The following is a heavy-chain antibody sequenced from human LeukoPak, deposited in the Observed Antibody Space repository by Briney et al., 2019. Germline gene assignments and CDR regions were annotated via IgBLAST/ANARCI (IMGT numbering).Heavy chain of an antibody. CDR2: MSPGGRT. V-gene: IGHV3-53*01. J-gene: IGHJ5*02. D-gene: IGHD3-10*01. Sequence: GGSLRLSCVASGFTVSSNYMSWVRQAPGKGLEWVSVMSPGGRTYYADSVKGRFTISRDNSKNTVYLQMNSLRAEDTAVYYCARCKTRFRELAWGQGTLVTVSP. CDR3: ARCKTRFRELA. CDR1: GFTVSSNY.